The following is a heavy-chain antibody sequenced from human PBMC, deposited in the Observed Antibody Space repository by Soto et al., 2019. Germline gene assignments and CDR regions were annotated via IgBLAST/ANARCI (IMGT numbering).Heavy chain of an antibody. CDR1: GFTFSSYG. D-gene: IGHD4-17*01. CDR3: AKDLSCGDYPGAGMDV. Sequence: GGSLRLSCAASGFTFSSYGMHWVRQAPGKGLEWVAVISYDGSNKYYADSVKGRFTISRDNSKNTLYLQMNSLRAEDTAVYYYAKDLSCGDYPGAGMDVWGQGTTVTVSS. CDR2: ISYDGSNK. J-gene: IGHJ6*02. V-gene: IGHV3-30*18.